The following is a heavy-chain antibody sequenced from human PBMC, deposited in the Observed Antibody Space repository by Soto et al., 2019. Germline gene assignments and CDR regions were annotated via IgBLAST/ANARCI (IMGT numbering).Heavy chain of an antibody. V-gene: IGHV4-59*01. D-gene: IGHD6-19*01. CDR2: FYYSGST. Sequence: PSETLSLTCTVSGGSISSYYWSWIRQPPGKGLEWIGYFYYSGSTNYNPSLKSRVTISVDTSKNQFSLKPSSVTAADTAVYYCARGGWKLFDYWGQGTLVTVSS. CDR3: ARGGWKLFDY. J-gene: IGHJ4*02. CDR1: GGSISSYY.